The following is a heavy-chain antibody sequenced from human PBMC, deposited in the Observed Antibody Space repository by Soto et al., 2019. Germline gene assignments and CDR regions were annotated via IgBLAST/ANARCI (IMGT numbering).Heavy chain of an antibody. Sequence: LRLSCTASGFTFGDYAMSWFRQAPGKGLEWVGFIRSKAYGGTAEYAASVKGRFTISRDDSKSIAYLQMNSLKTEDTAVYYCTRDVPYYYDSSGYSDYWGQGTLVTVSS. CDR2: IRSKAYGGTA. CDR1: GFTFGDYA. CDR3: TRDVPYYYDSSGYSDY. D-gene: IGHD3-22*01. J-gene: IGHJ4*02. V-gene: IGHV3-49*03.